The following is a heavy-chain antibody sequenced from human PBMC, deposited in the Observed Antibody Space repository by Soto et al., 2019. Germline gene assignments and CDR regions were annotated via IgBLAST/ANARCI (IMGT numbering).Heavy chain of an antibody. Sequence: SETLSLTCTVSGASINTYSINSYYWSWIRQSPGKGLEWIGYIYDRGSTNYSPSLMSRVSISIDTYKNEFSLKLSSVTAADTAVYYCARPNSGYVAFDLWGQGTMVTVSS. CDR3: ARPNSGYVAFDL. J-gene: IGHJ3*01. D-gene: IGHD5-12*01. CDR1: GASINTYSINSYY. V-gene: IGHV4-59*01. CDR2: IYDRGST.